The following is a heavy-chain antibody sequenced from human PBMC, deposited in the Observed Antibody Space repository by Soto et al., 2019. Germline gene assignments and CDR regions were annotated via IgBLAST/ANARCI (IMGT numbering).Heavy chain of an antibody. CDR1: GGSISGGNYY. V-gene: IGHV4-31*03. CDR2: IYYSGST. CDR3: ARTSYDSSGTAADP. Sequence: QVQLQESGPGLVKPSQTLSLTCTVSGGSISGGNYYWSWIRQHPGKGLEWIGYIYYSGSTYYNPSLRSRVTIAVDTSKNQFSLKLSSVTAADTAVYYCARTSYDSSGTAADPWGQGTLVTVSS. J-gene: IGHJ5*02. D-gene: IGHD3-22*01.